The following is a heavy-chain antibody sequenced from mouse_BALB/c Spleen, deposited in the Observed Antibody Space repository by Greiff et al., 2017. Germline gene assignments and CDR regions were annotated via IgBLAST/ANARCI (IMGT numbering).Heavy chain of an antibody. CDR3: ARSWLYGNYVYYAMDY. Sequence: DVQLQESGPSLVKPSQTLSLTCSVTGDSITSGYWNWIRKFPGNKLEYMGYISYSGSTYYNPSLKSRISITRDTSKNQYYLQLNSVTTEDTATYYCARSWLYGNYVYYAMDYWGQGTSVTVSS. J-gene: IGHJ4*01. CDR2: ISYSGST. V-gene: IGHV3-8*02. D-gene: IGHD2-1*01. CDR1: GDSITSGY.